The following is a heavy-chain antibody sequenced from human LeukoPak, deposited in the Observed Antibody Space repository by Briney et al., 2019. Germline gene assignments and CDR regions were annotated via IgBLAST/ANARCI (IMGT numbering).Heavy chain of an antibody. Sequence: PSQTLSLTCTVSGGSISSGDYYWGWIRQPPGKGLEWIGSIYYSGSTYYNPSLKSRVTISVDTSKNQFSLKLSSVTAADTAVYYCAGKHMVRGVIIRDYWGQGTLVTVSS. D-gene: IGHD3-10*01. J-gene: IGHJ4*02. CDR3: AGKHMVRGVIIRDY. V-gene: IGHV4-39*01. CDR2: IYYSGST. CDR1: GGSISSGDYY.